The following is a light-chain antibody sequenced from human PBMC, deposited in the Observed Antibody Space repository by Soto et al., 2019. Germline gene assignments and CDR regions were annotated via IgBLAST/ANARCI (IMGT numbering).Light chain of an antibody. CDR2: DAS. Sequence: DTQMTQSPSSLSASVGDTVTITCQASRDIADSLNWYQQRAGQAPKLLIYDASNWQSGVPARFSGSGTGTSFILTINSLQPEDFATYYCQQYDDPFTFGGGTKVEIK. V-gene: IGKV1-33*01. CDR3: QQYDDPFT. J-gene: IGKJ4*01. CDR1: RDIADS.